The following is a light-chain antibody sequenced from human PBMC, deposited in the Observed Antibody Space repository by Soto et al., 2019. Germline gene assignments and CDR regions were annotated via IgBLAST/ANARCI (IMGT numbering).Light chain of an antibody. J-gene: IGLJ1*01. V-gene: IGLV2-23*02. CDR2: EVT. CDR3: CSYAGNSEV. CDR1: SGDVGGYKL. Sequence: QSVLTQPASVSGSPGQSITIPCTGTSGDVGGYKLVSWYQQHPGKAPKLMIYEVTERPSGVSNRFSCSKSGNTASLTISGLQPDDEADYYCCSYAGNSEVFGTGTKLTVL.